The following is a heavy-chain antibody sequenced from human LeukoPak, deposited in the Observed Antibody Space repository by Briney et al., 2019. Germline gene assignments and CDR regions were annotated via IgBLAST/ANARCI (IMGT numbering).Heavy chain of an antibody. CDR3: ARAPLWFGIPFDP. CDR2: IYSTGST. J-gene: IGHJ5*02. CDR1: GGSISGYY. V-gene: IGHV4-59*01. D-gene: IGHD3-10*01. Sequence: SETLSLTCTVSGGSISGYYWSWVRQSPEKGLESIGFIYSTGSTSYNPSLKSRVTISVDTSKNQFSLKLSSVTAADTAVYYCARAPLWFGIPFDPWGQGTLVTVSS.